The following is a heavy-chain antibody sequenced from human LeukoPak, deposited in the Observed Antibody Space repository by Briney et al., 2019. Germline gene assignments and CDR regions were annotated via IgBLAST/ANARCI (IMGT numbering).Heavy chain of an antibody. D-gene: IGHD6-19*01. CDR1: GYTFTGYY. J-gene: IGHJ4*02. CDR2: INPNSGGT. Sequence: ASVKVSCKASGYTFTGYYMHWVRQAPGQGLEWMGWINPNSGGTNYAQKFQGRITMPRDTSISKAYMELSRLRSDDTAVYYCARVERPGIAVAVDFDYWGQGTLVTVSS. CDR3: ARVERPGIAVAVDFDY. V-gene: IGHV1-2*02.